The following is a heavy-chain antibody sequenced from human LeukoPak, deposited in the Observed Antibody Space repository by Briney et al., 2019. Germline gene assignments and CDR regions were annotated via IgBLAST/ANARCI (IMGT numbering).Heavy chain of an antibody. CDR3: ARAQRMIVPNFDY. J-gene: IGHJ4*02. Sequence: GGSLRLSCAASGFTFSSYEMNWVRQAPGKGLEWVSYISSSGSTIYYADSVKGRFTISRDNAKNSLYLQMNGLRAEDTAVYYCARAQRMIVPNFDYWGQGTLVTVSS. D-gene: IGHD3-22*01. CDR2: ISSSGSTI. CDR1: GFTFSSYE. V-gene: IGHV3-48*03.